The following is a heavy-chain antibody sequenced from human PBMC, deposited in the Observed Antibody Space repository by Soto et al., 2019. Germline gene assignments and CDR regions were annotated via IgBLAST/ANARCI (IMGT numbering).Heavy chain of an antibody. CDR2: ISKDGLDR. J-gene: IGHJ4*02. CDR1: GFTFSDFG. V-gene: IGHV3-30*19. CDR3: ASPREGQWLVFDH. Sequence: GGSLRLSCVVSGFTFSDFGMHWVRQSPGEGLAWVASISKDGLDRYYSESVKGRFTISRDDSKNTVFLQMNSLKVEDTAAHFCASPREGQWLVFDHWGQRTLDTVSS. D-gene: IGHD6-19*01.